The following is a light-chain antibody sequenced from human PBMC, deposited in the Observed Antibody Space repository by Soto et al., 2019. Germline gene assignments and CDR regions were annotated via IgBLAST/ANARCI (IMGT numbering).Light chain of an antibody. J-gene: IGKJ2*01. CDR3: QQYGSSPYT. CDR2: DAS. CDR1: QSVSSSY. V-gene: IGKV3D-20*01. Sequence: ELVLTQSPATLSLSPGERATLSCWASQSVSSSYLAWYQQKPGLAPRLLIYDASSRATGIPDRFSGSGSGTDFTLTISRLEPEDFAVYYCQQYGSSPYTFGQGTKLEIK.